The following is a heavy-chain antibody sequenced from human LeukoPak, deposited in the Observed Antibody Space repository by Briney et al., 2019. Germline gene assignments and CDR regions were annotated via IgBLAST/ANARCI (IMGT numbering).Heavy chain of an antibody. Sequence: GGSLRLSCAASGFTFDDYTMHWVRQAPGKGLEWVSLISWDGGSTYYADSVKGRFTISRDNSKNSLYLQMNSLRTEDTALYYCVLGSQYGDQPDYWGQGTLVTVSS. CDR1: GFTFDDYT. CDR3: VLGSQYGDQPDY. V-gene: IGHV3-43*01. D-gene: IGHD4-17*01. J-gene: IGHJ4*02. CDR2: ISWDGGST.